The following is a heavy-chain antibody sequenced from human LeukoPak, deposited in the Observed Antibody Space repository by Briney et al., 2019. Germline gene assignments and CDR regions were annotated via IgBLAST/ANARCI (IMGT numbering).Heavy chain of an antibody. J-gene: IGHJ4*02. V-gene: IGHV4-59*01. CDR3: ARGRWLQLPDY. Sequence: SETLSLTCTVSGGSISTYYWSWIRQPPGKGLEWIGYIYNSGSTNYNPSLKSRVTISVDTSKNQFSLKLSSVTAADTAIYYCARGRWLQLPDYWGQGTLVTVS. CDR2: IYNSGST. CDR1: GGSISTYY. D-gene: IGHD5-24*01.